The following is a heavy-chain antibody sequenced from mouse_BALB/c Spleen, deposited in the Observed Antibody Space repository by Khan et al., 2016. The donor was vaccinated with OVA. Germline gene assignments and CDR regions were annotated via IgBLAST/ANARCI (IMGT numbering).Heavy chain of an antibody. J-gene: IGHJ2*01. CDR1: GFTFSRFG. V-gene: IGHV5-17*02. Sequence: EVQLVESGGGLVQPGGSRKLSCAASGFTFSRFGMHWVRQAPEKGLEWVAYISSGSSNIYYDDTVKGRFTISRDNPKNTLYMQMTSLRSEDTAMYYCARDCHFAYWGQGTTLTVSS. CDR3: ARDCHFAY. CDR2: ISSGSSNI.